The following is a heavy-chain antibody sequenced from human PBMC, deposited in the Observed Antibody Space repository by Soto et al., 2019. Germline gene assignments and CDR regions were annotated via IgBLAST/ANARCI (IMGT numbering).Heavy chain of an antibody. Sequence: GESLQISCKGSGYSFTSYWIGCVRQMPGKGLERMGIIFPSDSDTRYSPSFQGQVTISADKSISTAYLQWSSLKASDTAMYYCARHQYNSNLFEYWGKGTLVTVSS. CDR2: IFPSDSDT. D-gene: IGHD4-4*01. CDR1: GYSFTSYW. J-gene: IGHJ4*02. V-gene: IGHV5-51*01. CDR3: ARHQYNSNLFEY.